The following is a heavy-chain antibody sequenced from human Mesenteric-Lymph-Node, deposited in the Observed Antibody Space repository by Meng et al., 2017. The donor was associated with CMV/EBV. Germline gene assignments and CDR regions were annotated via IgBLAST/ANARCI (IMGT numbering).Heavy chain of an antibody. Sequence: SETLSLTCTVSRGSVNRGSYYWSWIRQPPGKGLEWIGEINHSGSTNYNPSLKSRVTISVDTSKNQFSLKLSSVTAADTAVYYCARGSILRFVGYWGQGTLVTVSS. CDR1: RGSVNRGSYY. CDR2: INHSGST. D-gene: IGHD3-3*01. J-gene: IGHJ4*02. CDR3: ARGSILRFVGY. V-gene: IGHV4-34*01.